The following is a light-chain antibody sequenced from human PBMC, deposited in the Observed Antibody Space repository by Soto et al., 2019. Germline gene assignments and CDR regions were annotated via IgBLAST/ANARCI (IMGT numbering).Light chain of an antibody. CDR1: QSVSSSY. J-gene: IGKJ1*01. CDR2: GAS. V-gene: IGKV3-20*01. CDR3: QQDGSSGWT. Sequence: ELVLTQSPGTLSLSPGERATLSCRASQSVSSSYLAWYQQKPGQARRLLIYGASSRATGIPDRFSGSGSGTDVTLTSSRLEPEDFAVYYWQQDGSSGWTFGQGTKVEIK.